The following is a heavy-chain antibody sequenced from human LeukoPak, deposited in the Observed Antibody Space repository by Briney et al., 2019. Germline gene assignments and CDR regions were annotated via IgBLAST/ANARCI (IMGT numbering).Heavy chain of an antibody. V-gene: IGHV4-61*02. CDR2: IYTSGST. CDR3: ARTPAATSWDYYYYYYYMDV. J-gene: IGHJ6*03. CDR1: GGSISSGSYY. Sequence: PSQTLSLTCTVSGGSISSGSYYWSWIRQPAGKGLEWIGRIYTSGSTNYNPSLKSRVTISVDTSKNQFSLKLSSVTAADTAVYYCARTPAATSWDYYYYYYYMDVWGKGTTVTVSS. D-gene: IGHD2-2*01.